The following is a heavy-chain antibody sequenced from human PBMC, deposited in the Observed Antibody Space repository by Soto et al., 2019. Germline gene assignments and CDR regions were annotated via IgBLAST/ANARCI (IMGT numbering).Heavy chain of an antibody. CDR1: GGSISSYY. Sequence: SETLSLTCTVSGGSISSYYWSWIRQPPGKGLEWIGYIYYSGSTNYNPSLKSRVTISVDTSKNQFSLKLSSVTAADTAVYYCARVVEKTSGYGVYYYYGMDVWGQGTTVTVSS. V-gene: IGHV4-59*01. D-gene: IGHD5-12*01. CDR3: ARVVEKTSGYGVYYYYGMDV. J-gene: IGHJ6*02. CDR2: IYYSGST.